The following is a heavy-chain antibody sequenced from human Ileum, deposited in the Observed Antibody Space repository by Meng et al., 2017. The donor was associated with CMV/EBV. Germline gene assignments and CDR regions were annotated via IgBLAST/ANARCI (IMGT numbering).Heavy chain of an antibody. D-gene: IGHD2-8*01. CDR3: ARDDNLGYCTNGVCYSDAFDI. J-gene: IGHJ3*02. CDR1: GFTFSSYS. Sequence: GGSLRLSCAASGFTFSSYSMNWVRQAPGKGLEWVSSISSSSSYIYYADSVKGRFTISRDNAKNSLYLQMNSLRAEDTAVYYCARDDNLGYCTNGVCYSDAFDIWGQGTMVTVSS. V-gene: IGHV3-21*01. CDR2: ISSSSSYI.